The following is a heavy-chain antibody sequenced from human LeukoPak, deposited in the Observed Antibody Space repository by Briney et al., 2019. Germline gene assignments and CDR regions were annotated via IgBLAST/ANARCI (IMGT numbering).Heavy chain of an antibody. CDR2: TNTNTGNP. CDR1: GYTFTSYA. Sequence: ASVKVSCKASGYTFTSYAMNWVRQAPGQGLEWMGWTNTNTGNPTYAQGFTGRFVFSLDTSVSTAYLQISSLKAEDTAVYYCAGETPLDAFDIWGQGTMVTVSS. CDR3: AGETPLDAFDI. V-gene: IGHV7-4-1*02. D-gene: IGHD2-15*01. J-gene: IGHJ3*02.